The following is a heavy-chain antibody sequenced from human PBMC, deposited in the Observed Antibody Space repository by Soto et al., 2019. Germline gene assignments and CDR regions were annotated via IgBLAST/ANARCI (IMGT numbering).Heavy chain of an antibody. V-gene: IGHV3-23*01. CDR2: ISGSGGST. CDR1: GFTFSSYA. J-gene: IGHJ2*01. CDR3: AKDLGYLEGIAVAGTHWYFDL. D-gene: IGHD6-19*01. Sequence: GGSLRLSCAASGFTFSSYAMSWVRQAPGKGLEWVSAISGSGGSTYYADSVKGRFTISRDNSKNTLYLQMNSLRAEDTAVYYCAKDLGYLEGIAVAGTHWYFDLWGRGTLVTVSS.